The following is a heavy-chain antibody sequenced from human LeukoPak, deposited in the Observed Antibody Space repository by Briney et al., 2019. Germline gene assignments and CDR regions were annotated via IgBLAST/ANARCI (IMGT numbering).Heavy chain of an antibody. Sequence: SETLSLSCAVYCGSFSGYYWSWIRRPPGEGLGWVGEINHSGSTNYNPPLKSGVTLSVDTSKNQFSLKLSPVTAADTAVYYCARGLRFYRGYSYGSGFHYWGQGTLVTVSS. J-gene: IGHJ4*02. CDR2: INHSGST. V-gene: IGHV4-34*01. CDR1: CGSFSGYY. CDR3: ARGLRFYRGYSYGSGFHY. D-gene: IGHD5-18*01.